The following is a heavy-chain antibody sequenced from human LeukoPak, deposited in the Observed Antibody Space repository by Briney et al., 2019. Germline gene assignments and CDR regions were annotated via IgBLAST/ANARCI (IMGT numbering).Heavy chain of an antibody. CDR3: ARAMDV. Sequence: GGSLRLSCAASGFTFSDYWMTWVRQAPGEGLDWVATIKPDGSEKFYVDSVKGRFTISRDNVKNSLYLQMNSLRAEDTAVYYCARAMDVWGQGTTVTVSS. CDR1: GFTFSDYW. CDR2: IKPDGSEK. V-gene: IGHV3-7*01. J-gene: IGHJ6*02.